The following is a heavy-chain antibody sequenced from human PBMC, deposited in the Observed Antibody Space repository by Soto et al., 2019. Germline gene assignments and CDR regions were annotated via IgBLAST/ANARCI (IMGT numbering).Heavy chain of an antibody. V-gene: IGHV1-18*01. D-gene: IGHD3-16*01. CDR1: GYTFTSYG. CDR2: ISAYNGNT. J-gene: IGHJ4*02. CDR3: ARDARVSGELYY. Sequence: QVQLVQSGAEVKKPGASVKVSCKASGYTFTSYGISWVRQAPGQGIEGMGWISAYNGNTNYAQKLQGRVTMTTDTSTSTAYRELRSLRADDTAVYYCARDARVSGELYYWGQGTLVTVSS.